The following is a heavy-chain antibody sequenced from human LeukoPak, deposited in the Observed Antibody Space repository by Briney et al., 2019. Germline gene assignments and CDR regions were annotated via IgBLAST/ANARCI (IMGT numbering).Heavy chain of an antibody. CDR3: AKVPGRVPAAPFDY. Sequence: GGSLRLSCAASGFTFSSYAMHWVRQAPGKGLEWVSVISYDGSNKYYADSVKGRFTISRDNSKNTLYLQMNSLRAEDTALYYCAKVPGRVPAAPFDYWGQGTLVTVSS. J-gene: IGHJ4*02. CDR2: ISYDGSNK. D-gene: IGHD2-2*01. CDR1: GFTFSSYA. V-gene: IGHV3-30*01.